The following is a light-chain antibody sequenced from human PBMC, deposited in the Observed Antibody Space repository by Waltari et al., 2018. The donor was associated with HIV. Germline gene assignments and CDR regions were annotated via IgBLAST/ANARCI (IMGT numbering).Light chain of an antibody. J-gene: IGLJ1*01. CDR3: CSYVGWSTILYV. CDR2: EVS. Sequence: QSALTQPASVSGSPEQSITISSTGTSTDAGCYNLVPSYKQHPGKAPKLMIYEVSQRPSGVSNRFSGSKSGNTASLTISGLQAEDEADYYCCSYVGWSTILYVFGTGTKVTVI. CDR1: STDAGCYNL. V-gene: IGLV2-23*02.